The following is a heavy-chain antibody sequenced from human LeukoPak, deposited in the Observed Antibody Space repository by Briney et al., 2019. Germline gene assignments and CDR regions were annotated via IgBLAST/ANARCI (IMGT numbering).Heavy chain of an antibody. CDR2: IKQDGSEK. V-gene: IGHV3-7*01. J-gene: IGHJ6*03. CDR1: GFTFRSYW. CDR3: TRAPVISGPYGSGTYYLDV. D-gene: IGHD3-10*01. Sequence: GGSLRLSCEASGFTFRSYWMTWVRQVPGKGLEWVANIKQDGSEKYYVDSVKGRFTISRDNAKNSLYLQMNSLRPEDSAIYYCTRAPVISGPYGSGTYYLDVWGEGTTVTVSS.